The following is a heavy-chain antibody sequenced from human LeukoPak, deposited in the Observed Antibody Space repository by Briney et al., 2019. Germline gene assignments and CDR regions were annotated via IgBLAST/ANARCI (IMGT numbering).Heavy chain of an antibody. CDR3: ARRGSLAVVNDAFDI. V-gene: IGHV4-39*01. J-gene: IGHJ3*02. CDR1: GGSISSSSYY. Sequence: SETPSLTCTVSGGSISSSSYYWGWIRQPPGKGLEWIGSIYYSGSTYYNPSLKSRVTISVDTSKNQFSLKLSSVTAADTAVYYCARRGSLAVVNDAFDIWGQGTMVTVSS. D-gene: IGHD3-3*02. CDR2: IYYSGST.